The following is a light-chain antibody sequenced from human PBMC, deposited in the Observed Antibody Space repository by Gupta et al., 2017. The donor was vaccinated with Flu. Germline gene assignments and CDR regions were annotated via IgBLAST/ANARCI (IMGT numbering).Light chain of an antibody. J-gene: IGLJ1*01. CDR1: RSNIGARYD. V-gene: IGLV1-40*01. CDR2: GNT. CDR3: QSYDNTLTYV. Sequence: QSVLTQPPSVSGAPGQRVTISCTGSRSNIGARYDVHWYQQLPGRAPRLLIYGNTNRPSGVPDRFSGSKSCTSASLTITGLQAEDEADYYCQSYDNTLTYVFGTGTKVTV.